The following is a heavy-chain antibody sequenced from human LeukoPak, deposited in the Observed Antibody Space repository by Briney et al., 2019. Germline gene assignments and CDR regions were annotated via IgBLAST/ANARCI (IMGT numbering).Heavy chain of an antibody. Sequence: SVTLSLTCAVYGGSFSGYYWSWIRQPPGKGLEWIGEINHSGSTNYNPSLKSRVTISVDTSKNQFSLKLSSVTAADTAVYYCARVHGTMVRGVIIRYGMDVWGQGTTVTVSS. CDR2: INHSGST. V-gene: IGHV4-34*01. CDR3: ARVHGTMVRGVIIRYGMDV. CDR1: GGSFSGYY. D-gene: IGHD3-10*01. J-gene: IGHJ6*02.